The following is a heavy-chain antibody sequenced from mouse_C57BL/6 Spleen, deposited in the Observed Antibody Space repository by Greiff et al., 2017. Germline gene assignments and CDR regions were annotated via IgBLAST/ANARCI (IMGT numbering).Heavy chain of an antibody. CDR1: GYTFTDYY. CDR2: IYPGSGNT. Sequence: QVHVKQSGAELVRPGASVKLSCKASGYTFTDYYINWVKQRPGQGLEWIARIYPGSGNTYYNEKFKGKATLTAEKSSSTAYMQLSSLTSEDSAVXFCANYYYGSSHYAMDYWGQGTSVTVSS. D-gene: IGHD1-1*01. V-gene: IGHV1-76*01. J-gene: IGHJ4*01. CDR3: ANYYYGSSHYAMDY.